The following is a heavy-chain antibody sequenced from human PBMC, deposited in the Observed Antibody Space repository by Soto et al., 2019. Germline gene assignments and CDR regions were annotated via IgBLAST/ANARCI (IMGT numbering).Heavy chain of an antibody. CDR3: SRPSSASLDAFDI. V-gene: IGHV4-39*01. CDR2: ICYSGGT. J-gene: IGHJ3*02. CDR1: GGSISSNRYY. Sequence: PSETLSLTCTVSGGSISSNRYYWGWKRQPPGKGLEWIGSICYSGGTHHNPSRKSRVTISVDTSKNQFPLKLGAVTAADTAVYYCSRPSSASLDAFDIWGQGTMVTVSS. D-gene: IGHD5-18*01.